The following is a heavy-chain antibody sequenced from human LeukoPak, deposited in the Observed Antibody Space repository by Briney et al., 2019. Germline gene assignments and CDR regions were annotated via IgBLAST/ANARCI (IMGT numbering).Heavy chain of an antibody. J-gene: IGHJ4*02. CDR2: INQDGTEK. CDR3: TRPARSGRNYFDY. V-gene: IGHV3-7*03. D-gene: IGHD3-3*01. CDR1: GFTFTTYW. Sequence: GESLRLSCAASGFTFTTYWMTWVRQAPGKGLEWVANINQDGTEKYYVDSVKGRFTISRDESKNTAYLQMNSLKTEDTAVYYCTRPARSGRNYFDYWGQGTLVTVSS.